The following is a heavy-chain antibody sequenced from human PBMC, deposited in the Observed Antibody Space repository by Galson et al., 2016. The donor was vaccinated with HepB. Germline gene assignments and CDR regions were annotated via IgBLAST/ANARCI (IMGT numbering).Heavy chain of an antibody. CDR2: IYPEDLDV. CDR1: GYMFDNFW. Sequence: SGAEVKKPGESLKISCQTSGYMFDNFWIAWVRQMPGKGLEWMGSIYPEDLDVRYSPSFQGQVTISADTSISTAYLQWSSLKASDIAVYYCARLDRGGPLDVWGHGTLVTVSS. D-gene: IGHD3-10*01. J-gene: IGHJ4*01. V-gene: IGHV5-51*03. CDR3: ARLDRGGPLDV.